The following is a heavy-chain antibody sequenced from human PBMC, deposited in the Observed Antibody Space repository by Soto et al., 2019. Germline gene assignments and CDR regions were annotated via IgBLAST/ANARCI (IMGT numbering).Heavy chain of an antibody. CDR1: GFTFSSFG. Sequence: EVQLVESGGGLVQPGGSLRLSCAASGFTFSSFGMNWVRQAPGKGLEWVSYISSGSGETIDYADSVKGRFTISRDNAKNSLYLQMNSLRAEDTALYYCARDLWDDLAGGESDYWGQGTLVTVSS. V-gene: IGHV3-48*01. D-gene: IGHD6-19*01. CDR2: ISSGSGETI. J-gene: IGHJ4*02. CDR3: ARDLWDDLAGGESDY.